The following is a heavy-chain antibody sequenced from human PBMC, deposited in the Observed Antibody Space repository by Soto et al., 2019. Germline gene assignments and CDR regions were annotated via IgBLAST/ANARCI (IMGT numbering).Heavy chain of an antibody. D-gene: IGHD2-2*01. CDR3: ARDLGYCSSTSCPRFDY. J-gene: IGHJ4*02. CDR2: ISAYNGNT. V-gene: IGHV1-18*01. CDR1: GYTFTSYG. Sequence: ASVKVSCKASGYTFTSYGISWVRQAPGQGLEWMGWISAYNGNTNYAQKLQGGVTMTTDTSTSTAYMELRSLRSDDTAVYYCARDLGYCSSTSCPRFDYWGQGTLVTVSS.